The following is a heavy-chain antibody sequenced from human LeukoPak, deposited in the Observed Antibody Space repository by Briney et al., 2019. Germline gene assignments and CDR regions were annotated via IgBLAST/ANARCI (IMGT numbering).Heavy chain of an antibody. CDR3: ARELERRRGYFDY. V-gene: IGHV3-48*01. D-gene: IGHD1-1*01. CDR2: ISPTTTTT. CDR1: GFSFSDFG. Sequence: GGSRRLSCAASGFSFSDFGMNWVRQAPGKGLEWVSYISPTTTTTYYADSVRGRFTISKDNAKNSLYLQMNSLRAEDTAVYYCARELERRRGYFDYWGQGTLVTVSS. J-gene: IGHJ4*02.